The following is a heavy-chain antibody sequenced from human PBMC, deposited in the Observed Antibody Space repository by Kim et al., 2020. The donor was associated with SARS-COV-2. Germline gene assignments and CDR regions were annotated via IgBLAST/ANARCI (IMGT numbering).Heavy chain of an antibody. J-gene: IGHJ6*02. CDR1: GGSISSSSYY. V-gene: IGHV4-39*01. D-gene: IGHD6-19*01. Sequence: SETLSLTCIVSGGSISSSSYYWGWIRQPPGMGLEWIGSIYYSGSTYYNPSLKSRVTISVDTSKNQFSLKLSSVTAADTAVYYCARLGQWVDAGGDGMDVWGQGTTVTVSS. CDR2: IYYSGST. CDR3: ARLGQWVDAGGDGMDV.